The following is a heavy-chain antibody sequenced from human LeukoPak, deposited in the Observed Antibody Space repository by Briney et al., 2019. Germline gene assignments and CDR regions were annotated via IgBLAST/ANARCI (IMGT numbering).Heavy chain of an antibody. CDR2: MNPNSGAT. J-gene: IGHJ4*02. V-gene: IGHV1-8*01. Sequence: ASVKVSCKASGCTFTSYDINWLRQATGQGPEWMGWMNPNSGATGYAQKFQGRVTMTRSTSLNTAYMELSSLRSEDTAEYYCARAPRNWGFDYWGQGTLVTVSS. D-gene: IGHD7-27*01. CDR1: GCTFTSYD. CDR3: ARAPRNWGFDY.